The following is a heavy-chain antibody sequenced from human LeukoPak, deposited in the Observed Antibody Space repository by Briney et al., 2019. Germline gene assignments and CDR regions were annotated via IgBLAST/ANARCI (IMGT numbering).Heavy chain of an antibody. D-gene: IGHD7-27*01. V-gene: IGHV5-51*01. Sequence: GESMKISCKGCGYSFTSDWIGWGRQMPGKGLEWMGIIYPAHSNTSYSPSFQGKVTISADNSITTAYLHWSSLKASDTAMYYCARLRLGIHYKRELAIDYWGQGTLVTVSS. CDR2: IYPAHSNT. CDR1: GYSFTSDW. CDR3: ARLRLGIHYKRELAIDY. J-gene: IGHJ4*02.